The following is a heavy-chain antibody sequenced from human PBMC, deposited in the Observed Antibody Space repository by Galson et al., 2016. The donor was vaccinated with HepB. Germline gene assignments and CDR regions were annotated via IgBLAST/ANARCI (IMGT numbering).Heavy chain of an antibody. V-gene: IGHV3-23*01. Sequence: SLRLSCAASRFTFSSYAMSWVRQAPGKGLEWVSVISGSGGSTYYADSVKGRFTISRDNSKNTLYLQMNSLRAEDTAVYYVAKEGTIFGVVPYGMDVWGQGTKVIVSS. CDR2: ISGSGGST. CDR3: AKEGTIFGVVPYGMDV. J-gene: IGHJ6*02. CDR1: RFTFSSYA. D-gene: IGHD3-3*01.